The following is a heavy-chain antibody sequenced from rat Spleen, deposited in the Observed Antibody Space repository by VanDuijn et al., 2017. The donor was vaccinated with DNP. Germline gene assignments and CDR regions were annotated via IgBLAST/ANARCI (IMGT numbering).Heavy chain of an antibody. CDR2: ISYGGST. CDR1: GYSITSSY. CDR3: ARLRLEWEVRAMDA. J-gene: IGHJ4*01. Sequence: EVQLQESGPGLVNPSQSLSLTCSVTGYSITSSYRWTWIRNFPGNKLEWIGHISYGGSTRYNPSLKSRISITRDTSKNQFFLQLNSLTTEDTATYYCARLRLEWEVRAMDAWGQGTSVTVSS. V-gene: IGHV3-1*01. D-gene: IGHD1-1*01.